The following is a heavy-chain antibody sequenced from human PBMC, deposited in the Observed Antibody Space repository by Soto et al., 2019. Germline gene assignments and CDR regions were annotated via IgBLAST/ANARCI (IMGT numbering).Heavy chain of an antibody. CDR1: GDSTSGYY. J-gene: IGHJ6*02. D-gene: IGHD2-8*02. CDR3: ARDHWRSSGGNGWRHYGLDV. CDR2: IYSSGSA. Sequence: SETLSLTCSVSGDSTSGYYWSWVRQSPGKGLEWVGYIYSSGSASYNPSLASRVTIAIDTSRSQVSLNLNSVTAADTAVYYCARDHWRSSGGNGWRHYGLDVWGPGITVTVS. V-gene: IGHV4-59*12.